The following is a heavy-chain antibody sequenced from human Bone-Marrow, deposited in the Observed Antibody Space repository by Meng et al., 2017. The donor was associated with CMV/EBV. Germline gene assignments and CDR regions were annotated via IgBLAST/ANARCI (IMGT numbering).Heavy chain of an antibody. CDR1: GFTFSNFG. CDR3: AKDRRMRGVIIGGNYFDY. D-gene: IGHD3-10*01. J-gene: IGHJ4*02. V-gene: IGHV3-33*06. Sequence: GESLKISCAASGFTFSNFGMHWVRQAPGKGLEWVAVIWYDGSNKYYADSVKGRFTISRDNSKNTLYLQMNSLRAEDTAVYYCAKDRRMRGVIIGGNYFDYWGQGTLVTVSS. CDR2: IWYDGSNK.